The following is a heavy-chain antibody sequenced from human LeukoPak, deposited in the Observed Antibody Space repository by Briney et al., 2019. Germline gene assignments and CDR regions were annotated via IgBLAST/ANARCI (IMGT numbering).Heavy chain of an antibody. CDR3: AKDVPTSIAVAGTGFDY. J-gene: IGHJ4*02. CDR2: ISGSGGST. Sequence: TGGSLRLSCAASGFTFSSYAMSWVRQAPGKGLEWVSAISGSGGSTYYADSVKGRFTISRDNSKNTLYLQMNSLRAEDTAVYYCAKDVPTSIAVAGTGFDYWGQGTLVTVSS. V-gene: IGHV3-23*01. D-gene: IGHD6-19*01. CDR1: GFTFSSYA.